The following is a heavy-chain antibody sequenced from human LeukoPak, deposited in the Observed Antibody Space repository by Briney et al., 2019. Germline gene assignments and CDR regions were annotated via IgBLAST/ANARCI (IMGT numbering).Heavy chain of an antibody. Sequence: ASVKVSCKASGGTFSSYAISWVRQAPGQGLEWMGWSSAYNGNTNYVQKFQGRVTMTTDTSTSTAYMELRSLRSDDTAVFYCVRDLGVDASMIFFDFWGQGTLVTVSS. CDR1: GGTFSSYA. D-gene: IGHD3-16*01. CDR2: SSAYNGNT. CDR3: VRDLGVDASMIFFDF. V-gene: IGHV1-18*01. J-gene: IGHJ4*02.